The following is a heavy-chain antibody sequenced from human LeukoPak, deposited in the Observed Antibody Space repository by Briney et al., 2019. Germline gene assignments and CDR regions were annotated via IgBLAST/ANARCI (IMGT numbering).Heavy chain of an antibody. J-gene: IGHJ6*03. Sequence: SETLSLTCTVSGGSISSYYWSWIRQPPGKGLEWIGYIYYSGSTNYNPSLKSRVTISVDTSKNQFSLKLSSVTAADTALYHCARSAGSKGYYYYYMDVWGKGTTVTISS. D-gene: IGHD2-2*01. CDR1: GGSISSYY. V-gene: IGHV4-59*01. CDR2: IYYSGST. CDR3: ARSAGSKGYYYYYMDV.